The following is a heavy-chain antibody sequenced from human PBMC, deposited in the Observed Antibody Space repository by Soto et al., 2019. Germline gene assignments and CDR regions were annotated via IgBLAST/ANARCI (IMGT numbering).Heavy chain of an antibody. V-gene: IGHV3-30-3*01. CDR1: GFTFSSYA. Sequence: LRLSCAASGFTFSSYAMHWVRQAPGKGLEWVAVISYDGSNKYYADSVKGRFTISRDNSKNTLYLQMNSLRAEDTAVYYCARGLSGPFDYWGQGTLVTVSS. CDR2: ISYDGSNK. J-gene: IGHJ4*02. D-gene: IGHD3-3*01. CDR3: ARGLSGPFDY.